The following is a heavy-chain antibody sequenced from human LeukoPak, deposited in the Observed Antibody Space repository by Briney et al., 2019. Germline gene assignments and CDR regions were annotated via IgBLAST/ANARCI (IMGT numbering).Heavy chain of an antibody. CDR1: GFRFSGYA. V-gene: IGHV3-30*04. J-gene: IGHJ6*04. CDR2: ISYDGGRK. D-gene: IGHD3-10*02. Sequence: NPGGFLRLSCVASGFRFSGYAIHWVRQAPGKGLEWVALISYDGGRKDYADSVKGRFTIDRDNSKNIVYLQMNSLRAEDTSVYYCAELGITMIGGVWGKGTTVTISS. CDR3: AELGITMIGGV.